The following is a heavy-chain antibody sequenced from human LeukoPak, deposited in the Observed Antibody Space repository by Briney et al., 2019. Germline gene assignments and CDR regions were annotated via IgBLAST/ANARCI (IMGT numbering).Heavy chain of an antibody. V-gene: IGHV3-74*01. J-gene: IGHJ4*02. CDR2: INGDGSST. D-gene: IGHD2-21*01. Sequence: GGSLRLSCAASGFTFSSYWMRWVRQAPGKGLVWVSRINGDGSSTSYADSVKGRFIISRDNAKNTLYLQMNSLRAEDTAVYYCAREGGGVWFLWGQGTLVTVSS. CDR1: GFTFSSYW. CDR3: AREGGGVWFL.